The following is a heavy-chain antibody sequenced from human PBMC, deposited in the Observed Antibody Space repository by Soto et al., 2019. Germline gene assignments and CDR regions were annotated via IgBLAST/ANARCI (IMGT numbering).Heavy chain of an antibody. CDR2: IQSGGTT. V-gene: IGHV3-66*01. J-gene: IGHJ6*04. Sequence: GGSLRLSCAASGFTVSSKYMTWVRQAPGKGLEWVSLIQSGGTTYYADSVKGRSTISRDTSENTLHLQMDSLRVEDTAVYYCARDDVRCDGGRCYGIPLDVWGKGTKVTVSS. D-gene: IGHD2-15*01. CDR3: ARDDVRCDGGRCYGIPLDV. CDR1: GFTVSSKY.